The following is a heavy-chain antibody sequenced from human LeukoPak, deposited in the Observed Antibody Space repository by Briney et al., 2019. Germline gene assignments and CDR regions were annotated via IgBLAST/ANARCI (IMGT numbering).Heavy chain of an antibody. CDR1: GFTFSSFW. CDR3: ARNSLVGGASFDY. J-gene: IGHJ4*02. Sequence: PGGSLRLSCAASGFTFSSFWTHWVRQAPGKGLVWVTRIKSDGSSTNYADSVKGRFTISRDNVKNTLYLQMNTLRADDTAVYYCARNSLVGGASFDYWGQGTLVTVSS. CDR2: IKSDGSST. V-gene: IGHV3-74*01. D-gene: IGHD1-26*01.